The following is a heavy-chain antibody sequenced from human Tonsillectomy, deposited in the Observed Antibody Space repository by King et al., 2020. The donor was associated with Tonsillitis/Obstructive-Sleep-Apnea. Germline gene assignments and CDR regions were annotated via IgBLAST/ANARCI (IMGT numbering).Heavy chain of an antibody. Sequence: VQLVESGGGVVQPGRSLRLSCAASGFTFSSYGMHWVRQAPGKGLAWVALISYDGSNKYYADSVKGRFTISRDNSKNTLYLQMNSLRAEDTAVYYCAKXXXDQLFXYGMXVWGQXTTVTV. D-gene: IGHD2-2*01. J-gene: IGHJ6*01. CDR3: AKXXXDQLFXYGMXV. V-gene: IGHV3-30*18. CDR1: GFTFSSYG. CDR2: ISYDGSNK.